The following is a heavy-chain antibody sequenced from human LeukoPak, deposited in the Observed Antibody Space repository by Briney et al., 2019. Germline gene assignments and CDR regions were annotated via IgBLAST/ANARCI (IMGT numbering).Heavy chain of an antibody. J-gene: IGHJ4*02. V-gene: IGHV3-53*01. Sequence: GGSLRLSCAASGFTFSSYAMSWVRQAPGKGLEWVSVIYSGGSTDYADSVKGRFTISRDNSKNTLYLQMNSLRAEDTAVYYCARKYGGYYFDYWGQGTLVTVSS. D-gene: IGHD3-22*01. CDR2: IYSGGST. CDR1: GFTFSSYA. CDR3: ARKYGGYYFDY.